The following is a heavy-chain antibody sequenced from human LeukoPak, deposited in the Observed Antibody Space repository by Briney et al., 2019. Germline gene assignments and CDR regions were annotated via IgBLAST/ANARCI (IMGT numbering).Heavy chain of an antibody. J-gene: IGHJ4*02. CDR1: GFTFSSYW. V-gene: IGHV3-74*01. Sequence: GGSLRLSCAASGFTFSSYWMHWVRQAPGKGLVWVSRINSDGSSTSYADSVKGRFTISRDNAKNSLYLQMNSLRAEDTAVYYCARDRTLRYCGGGSCHSLEYWGQGTLVTVSS. CDR3: ARDRTLRYCGGGSCHSLEY. D-gene: IGHD2-15*01. CDR2: INSDGSST.